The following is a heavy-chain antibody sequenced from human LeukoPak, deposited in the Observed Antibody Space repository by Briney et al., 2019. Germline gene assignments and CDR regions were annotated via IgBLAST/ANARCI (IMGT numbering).Heavy chain of an antibody. J-gene: IGHJ4*02. V-gene: IGHV4-39*01. D-gene: IGHD1-1*01. Sequence: KPSETLSLTCTLSGGSINSISYYWGWIRQPPGKGLEWIGKIYYDGSTYYNPSLKSRVTISVDTSKNQFSLGLSSVTAADTAVYYCARQSPWNYFDYWGQGTLVTVSS. CDR3: ARQSPWNYFDY. CDR1: GGSINSISYY. CDR2: IYYDGST.